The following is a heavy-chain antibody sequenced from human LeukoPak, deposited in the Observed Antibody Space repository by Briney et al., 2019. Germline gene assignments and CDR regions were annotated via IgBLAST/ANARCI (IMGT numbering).Heavy chain of an antibody. V-gene: IGHV3-73*01. D-gene: IGHD6-6*01. CDR2: IRSKANSYAT. CDR1: GFTFSGSA. Sequence: GGSLRLSCAASGFTFSGSAMHWVRQASGKGLEWVGRIRSKANSYATAYAASMKGRFTISRDDSKNTAYLQMNSLKTEDTAVYYCTRRGYSSSSGDPDAFDIWGQGTMVTVSS. J-gene: IGHJ3*02. CDR3: TRRGYSSSSGDPDAFDI.